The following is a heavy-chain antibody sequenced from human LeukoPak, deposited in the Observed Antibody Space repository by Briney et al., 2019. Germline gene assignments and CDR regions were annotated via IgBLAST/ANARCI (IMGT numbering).Heavy chain of an antibody. J-gene: IGHJ4*02. CDR1: GYTFTNYG. V-gene: IGHV1-18*01. Sequence: ASVKVSCKAFGYTFTNYGISWVRQAPGQGLEWMGWISGYNGNTNYAQKLQGRVTMTTDTSTSTAYMELRSLRSDDTAVYYCARAIRYSSSWYYFDYWGQGTLVTVSS. CDR3: ARAIRYSSSWYYFDY. CDR2: ISGYNGNT. D-gene: IGHD6-13*01.